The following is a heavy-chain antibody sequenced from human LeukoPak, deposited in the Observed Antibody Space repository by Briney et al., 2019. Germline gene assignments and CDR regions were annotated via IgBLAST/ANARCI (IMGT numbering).Heavy chain of an antibody. J-gene: IGHJ3*02. CDR2: IYYSGNT. Sequence: SETLSLTCTVSGGPISSSSYYWRWIRQPQGKGLEWIGSIYYSGNTYYNPSLRGRVTISVDTSKNQFSLSLSSVTAADTAVYYCARFVTGDGAFDIWGQGTMVTVSS. CDR1: GGPISSSSYY. CDR3: ARFVTGDGAFDI. D-gene: IGHD7-27*01. V-gene: IGHV4-39*01.